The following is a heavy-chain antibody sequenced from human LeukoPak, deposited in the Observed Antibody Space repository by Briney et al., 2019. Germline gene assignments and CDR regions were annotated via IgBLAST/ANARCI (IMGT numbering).Heavy chain of an antibody. CDR2: INHSGST. CDR1: GGSFSGYY. CDR3: ARGRRTRPHDAFDI. J-gene: IGHJ3*02. V-gene: IGHV4-34*01. D-gene: IGHD1-14*01. Sequence: KPSETLSLTCVVYGGSFSGYYWSWIRQPPGKGLEWIGEINHSGSTNYNPSLKSRVTISVDTSKNQFSLKLSSVTAADTAVYYCARGRRTRPHDAFDIWGQGTMVTVSS.